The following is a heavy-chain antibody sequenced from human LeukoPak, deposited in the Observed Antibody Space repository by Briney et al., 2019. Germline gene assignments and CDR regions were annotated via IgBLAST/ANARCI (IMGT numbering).Heavy chain of an antibody. CDR2: ISYDGSNK. V-gene: IGHV3-30*18. CDR3: AKTPPAKDSSSWYFDY. J-gene: IGHJ4*02. D-gene: IGHD6-13*01. Sequence: GGSLRLACAASGFTFSSYGMHWVGQAPGKGLEWVAVISYDGSNKYYADSVKGRFTISRDNSKNTLYLQMNSLRAEDTAVYYCAKTPPAKDSSSWYFDYWGQGTLVTVSS. CDR1: GFTFSSYG.